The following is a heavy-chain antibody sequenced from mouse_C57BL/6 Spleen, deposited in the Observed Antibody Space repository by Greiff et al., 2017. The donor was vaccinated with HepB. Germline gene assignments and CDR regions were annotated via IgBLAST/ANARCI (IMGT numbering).Heavy chain of an antibody. J-gene: IGHJ4*01. CDR1: GFTFSDYG. Sequence: EVMLVESGGGLVKPVGSLKLSCAASGFTFSDYGMHWVRQAPEKGLEWVAYISSGSSTIYYADTVKGRFTISRDNAKNTLFLQMTSLRSEDTAMYYCARRYYYGSDYAMDYWGQGTSVTVSS. V-gene: IGHV5-17*01. CDR3: ARRYYYGSDYAMDY. D-gene: IGHD1-1*01. CDR2: ISSGSSTI.